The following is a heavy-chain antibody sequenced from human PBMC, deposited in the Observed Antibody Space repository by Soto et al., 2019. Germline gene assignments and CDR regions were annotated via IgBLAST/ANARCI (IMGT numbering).Heavy chain of an antibody. D-gene: IGHD1-1*01. J-gene: IGHJ4*02. V-gene: IGHV4-34*01. Sequence: SDSLSLTCTVSGGSFSGYFWTWIRQPPGKGLEWLAEINHSGITNYNPSVESRVSMSVDTSKNQFSLRLYSVTAADTAVYYCVRGPYNYNSRYFDYWGQGTLVTVSS. CDR2: INHSGIT. CDR1: GGSFSGYF. CDR3: VRGPYNYNSRYFDY.